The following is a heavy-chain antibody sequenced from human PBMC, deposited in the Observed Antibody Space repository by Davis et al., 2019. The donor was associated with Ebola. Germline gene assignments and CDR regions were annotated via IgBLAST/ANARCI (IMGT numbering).Heavy chain of an antibody. Sequence: APVKVSCKASGYTFSSYAINWVRQAPGQGLEWMGWINPYNGHTSYSQNLQGRVTMTTDTSTNTAYMELRSLRSDDTGMYFCARDRYYSGTFDAFDIWGQGTMLTVSS. D-gene: IGHD1-26*01. CDR2: INPYNGHT. CDR3: ARDRYYSGTFDAFDI. J-gene: IGHJ3*02. V-gene: IGHV1-18*01. CDR1: GYTFSSYA.